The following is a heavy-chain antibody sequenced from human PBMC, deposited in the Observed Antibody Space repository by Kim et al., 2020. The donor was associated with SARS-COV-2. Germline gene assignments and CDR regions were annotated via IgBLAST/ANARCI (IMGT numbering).Heavy chain of an antibody. V-gene: IGHV4-30-2*01. CDR3: ARGEVGGDFGGWFDP. CDR2: IYHSGST. Sequence: SETLSLTCAVSGGSISSGGYSWSWIRQPPGKGLEWIGYIYHSGSTYYNPSLKSRVTISVYRSKNQFSLKLSSVTAADTAVYYCARGEVGGDFGGWFDPWGQGTLVTVSS. D-gene: IGHD2-21*02. CDR1: GGSISSGGYS. J-gene: IGHJ5*02.